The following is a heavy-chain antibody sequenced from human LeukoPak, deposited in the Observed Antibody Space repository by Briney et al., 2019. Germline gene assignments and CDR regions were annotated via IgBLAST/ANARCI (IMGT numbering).Heavy chain of an antibody. Sequence: GGSLRLSCATSGFTFTKYDMHWVRQTPGKGLEWLGFIRYDGSSHLYAESVKGRLTISRDNSKNTVQLEMTGLKVDDTAIYYCGKAGAFQTMYGEDVRVWLGPWGQGSLVIVSS. CDR1: GFTFTKYD. V-gene: IGHV3-30*02. CDR3: GKAGAFQTMYGEDVRVWLGP. J-gene: IGHJ5*02. CDR2: IRYDGSSH. D-gene: IGHD3-3*01.